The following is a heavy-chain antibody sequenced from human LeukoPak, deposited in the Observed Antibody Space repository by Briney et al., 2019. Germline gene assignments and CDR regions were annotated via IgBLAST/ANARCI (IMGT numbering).Heavy chain of an antibody. Sequence: ASVKVSCKASGYTFTSYGISWVRQAPGQGLVWMGWISAYNGNTNYAQKLQGRITMTTDTSTSTAYMELRSLRSGDTAVYYCARFSGVLVPDDYWGQGTLVTVSS. J-gene: IGHJ4*02. CDR2: ISAYNGNT. CDR3: ARFSGVLVPDDY. D-gene: IGHD2-8*02. V-gene: IGHV1-18*01. CDR1: GYTFTSYG.